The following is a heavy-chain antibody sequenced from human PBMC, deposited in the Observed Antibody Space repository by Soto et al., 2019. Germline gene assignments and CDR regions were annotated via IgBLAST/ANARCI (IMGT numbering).Heavy chain of an antibody. D-gene: IGHD6-13*01. CDR3: ARQGAATGIQY. J-gene: IGHJ4*02. V-gene: IGHV3-74*02. CDR1: GFTFSSYW. Sequence: EVQLVESGGGSVQPGGSLRLSCEASGFTFSSYWMQWVRQSPGKGLLWVSRISSDGSSTSYGDSVKGRFTVTRGNAKNTLSLQMSSLRADDTAISYCARQGAATGIQYWGQGTHVSVSS. CDR2: ISSDGSST.